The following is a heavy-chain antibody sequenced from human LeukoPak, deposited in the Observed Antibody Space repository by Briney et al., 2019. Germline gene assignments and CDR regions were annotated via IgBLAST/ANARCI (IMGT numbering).Heavy chain of an antibody. CDR2: ISYDGTNK. D-gene: IGHD3-22*01. Sequence: GGSLRLSCAASGFSVRTTYMSWVRQPPGKGLEWVAVISYDGTNKYYADSVKGRFTISRDISKNTLYLQMNSLRAEDTAVYYCAREVGYNDGSGPNWFDPWGQGTLVTVSS. CDR1: GFSVRTTY. CDR3: AREVGYNDGSGPNWFDP. V-gene: IGHV3-30*03. J-gene: IGHJ5*02.